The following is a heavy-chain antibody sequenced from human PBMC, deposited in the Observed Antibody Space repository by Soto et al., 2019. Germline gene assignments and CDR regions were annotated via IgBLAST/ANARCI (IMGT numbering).Heavy chain of an antibody. CDR1: GGSISSYY. Sequence: SETLSLTCTVSGGSISSYYWSWIRQPPGKGLQWIGYIYYSGSTNYNPSLKSRVTISVDTSKNQFSPKLSSVTAADTAVYYCARGGRSAYYYYMAVWGKGTTVTVSS. CDR2: IYYSGST. V-gene: IGHV4-59*01. CDR3: ARGGRSAYYYYMAV. J-gene: IGHJ6*03.